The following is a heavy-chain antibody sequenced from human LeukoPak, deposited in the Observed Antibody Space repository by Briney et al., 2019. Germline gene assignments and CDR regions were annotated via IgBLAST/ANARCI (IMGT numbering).Heavy chain of an antibody. J-gene: IGHJ4*02. Sequence: GGSLRLSCAASGFTFSSYWMSWVRQAPGKGLEWVANIKQDGSEKYYGDSVKGRFTISRDNAKNSLYLQMNSLRAEDTAVYYCARDWGDITKRHFDYWGQGTLVTVSS. CDR3: ARDWGDITKRHFDY. CDR2: IKQDGSEK. CDR1: GFTFSSYW. D-gene: IGHD3-10*01. V-gene: IGHV3-7*01.